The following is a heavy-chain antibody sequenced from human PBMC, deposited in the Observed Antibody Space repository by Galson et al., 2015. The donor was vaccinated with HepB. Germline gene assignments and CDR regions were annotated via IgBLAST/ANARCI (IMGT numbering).Heavy chain of an antibody. D-gene: IGHD3-10*01. V-gene: IGHV7-4-1*02. CDR1: GYTFSTYA. J-gene: IGHJ5*02. CDR3: ATTPYYGSGSYYNVWFDP. CDR2: INTNTGNP. Sequence: SVKVSCKASGYTFSTYAMNWVRQAPGQGLEWMGWINTNTGNPTYAQGSTGRFVFSLDTSVSTAYLQVSSLKAEDTAVYYCATTPYYGSGSYYNVWFDPWGQGTQVTVSS.